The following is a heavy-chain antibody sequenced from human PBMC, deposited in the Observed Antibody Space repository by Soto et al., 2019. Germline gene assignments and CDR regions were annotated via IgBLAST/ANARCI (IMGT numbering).Heavy chain of an antibody. CDR1: GGTFSSYT. CDR3: ARGGYSYGSDAFDI. J-gene: IGHJ3*02. CDR2: IIPILGIA. Sequence: QVQLVQSGAEVKKPGSSVKVSCKASGGTFSSYTISWVRQAPRQGLEWMGRIIPILGIANYAQKFQGRVTMTADKSTSTADMELSSLRSEDTAVYYCARGGYSYGSDAFDIWGQGTMVTVSS. V-gene: IGHV1-69*02. D-gene: IGHD5-18*01.